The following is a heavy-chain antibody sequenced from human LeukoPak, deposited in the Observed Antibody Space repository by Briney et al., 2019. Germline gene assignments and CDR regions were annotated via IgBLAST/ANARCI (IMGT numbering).Heavy chain of an antibody. CDR1: RFTFSSYS. D-gene: IGHD2-2*01. J-gene: IGHJ6*03. CDR3: TRVVVPAYYMDV. Sequence: GGSLRLSCAASRFTFSSYSMSWFRQAPGKGLEWVGFIRSKAYGGTTEYAASVEGKFTISRDDSKSIAYLQMSSLKTEDTAVYYCTRVVVPAYYMDVWGKGTTVTVSS. V-gene: IGHV3-49*03. CDR2: IRSKAYGGTT.